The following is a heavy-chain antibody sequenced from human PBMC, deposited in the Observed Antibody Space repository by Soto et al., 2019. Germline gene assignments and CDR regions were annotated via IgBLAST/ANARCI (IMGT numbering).Heavy chain of an antibody. V-gene: IGHV3-23*01. CDR3: AKVRVRGYCTGGNCYAVDY. CDR2: ISGSGDST. CDR1: GFTFSSYA. Sequence: GGSLRLSCAASGFTFSSYAMSWVHQAPGKGLEWVSAISGSGDSTYYADSVKGRFTISRDNSKNTLYLQMNSLRAEDTAVYYCAKVRVRGYCTGGNCYAVDYWGQGTLVTVSS. D-gene: IGHD2-15*01. J-gene: IGHJ4*02.